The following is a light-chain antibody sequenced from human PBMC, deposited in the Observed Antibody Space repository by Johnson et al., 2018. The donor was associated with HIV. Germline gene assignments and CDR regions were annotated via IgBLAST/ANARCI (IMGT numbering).Light chain of an antibody. CDR1: SSNIGNNY. CDR2: ENN. V-gene: IGLV1-51*02. CDR3: GTWDRSLSAGGV. Sequence: QSVLTQPPSVSAAPGQKVTISCSGSSSNIGNNYVSWYQQLPGTAPKLLIYENNKRPSGIPDRFSGSKSGQSATLGITGLQTGDEGDYYCGTWDRSLSAGGVFGTGTKVTVL. J-gene: IGLJ1*01.